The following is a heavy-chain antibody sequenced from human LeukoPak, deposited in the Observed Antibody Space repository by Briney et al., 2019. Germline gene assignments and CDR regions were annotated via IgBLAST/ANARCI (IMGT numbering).Heavy chain of an antibody. J-gene: IGHJ4*02. CDR3: TTLYGSGNYY. Sequence: GGSLRLSCAASGFPFSRNSMNWVRQAPGKGLEWVGQIKTKTDGGTTDSAATVKGRFTISRDDSKSTLFLQMNSLKTEDTAIYYCTTLYGSGNYYWGQGTLVTVSS. CDR1: GFPFSRNS. D-gene: IGHD3-10*01. V-gene: IGHV3-15*01. CDR2: IKTKTDGGTT.